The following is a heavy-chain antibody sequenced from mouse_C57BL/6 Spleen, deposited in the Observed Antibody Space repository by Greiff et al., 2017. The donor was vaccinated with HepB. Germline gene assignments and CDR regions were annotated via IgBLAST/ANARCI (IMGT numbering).Heavy chain of an antibody. Sequence: VQLQQSGAELVRPGTSVKVSCKASGYAFTNYLIEWVKQRPGQGLEWIGVINPGSGGTNYNEKFKGKATLTADKSSSTAYMQLSSLTSEDSAVYFCARNYYGSSGNFDYWGQGTTLTVSS. CDR2: INPGSGGT. CDR3: ARNYYGSSGNFDY. V-gene: IGHV1-54*01. J-gene: IGHJ2*01. CDR1: GYAFTNYL. D-gene: IGHD1-1*01.